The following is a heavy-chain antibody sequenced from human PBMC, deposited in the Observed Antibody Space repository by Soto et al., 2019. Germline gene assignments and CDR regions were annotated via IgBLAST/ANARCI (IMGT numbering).Heavy chain of an antibody. Sequence: GGSLRLSCAASGFTFSSYGMHWVRQAPGKGLEWVAVIWYDGSNKYYADSVKGRFTISRDNSKNTLYLQMNSLRAEDTAVYYCARDGGIAAAGWGLDPWGQGTLVTVSS. D-gene: IGHD6-13*01. V-gene: IGHV3-33*01. CDR1: GFTFSSYG. CDR3: ARDGGIAAAGWGLDP. J-gene: IGHJ5*02. CDR2: IWYDGSNK.